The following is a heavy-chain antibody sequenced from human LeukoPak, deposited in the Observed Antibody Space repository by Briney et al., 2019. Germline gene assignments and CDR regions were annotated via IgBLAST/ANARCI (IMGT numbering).Heavy chain of an antibody. J-gene: IGHJ2*01. D-gene: IGHD4-17*01. Sequence: GGSLRLSCAASGFTFSSYWMSWVRQAPGKGLEWVANIKQDGSEKYYVDSVKGRFTISRDNAKNTLYLQMNSLRAEDTAVYYCARAGPGYGDYQGYFDLWGRGTLVPVSS. CDR3: ARAGPGYGDYQGYFDL. CDR2: IKQDGSEK. CDR1: GFTFSSYW. V-gene: IGHV3-7*01.